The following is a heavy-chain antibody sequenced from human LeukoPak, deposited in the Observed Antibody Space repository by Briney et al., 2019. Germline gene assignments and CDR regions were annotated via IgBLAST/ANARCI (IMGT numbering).Heavy chain of an antibody. CDR1: GGTFSSYA. J-gene: IGHJ4*02. D-gene: IGHD3-22*01. CDR3: ASNYHYYDSSGYYPLDY. CDR2: IIPIFGTA. V-gene: IGHV1-69*13. Sequence: SVKVSCKASGGTFSSYAISWVRQAPGQGLEWMGGIIPIFGTANYAQKFQGRVTITADESTSTAYMELSSPRSEDTAVYYCASNYHYYDSSGYYPLDYWGQGTLVTVSS.